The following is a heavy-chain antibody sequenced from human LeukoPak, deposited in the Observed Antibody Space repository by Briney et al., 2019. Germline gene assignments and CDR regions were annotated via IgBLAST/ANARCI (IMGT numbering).Heavy chain of an antibody. J-gene: IGHJ6*03. CDR3: ARDHHGPLGYYKEV. CDR2: INPNSGGT. V-gene: IGHV1-2*02. D-gene: IGHD7-27*01. CDR1: GYTFTGYY. Sequence: ASVKVSCTASGYTFTGYYMHWVRQAPGQGLEWMGWINPNSGGTNYAQKFQGRVTMTRDTSISTAYMELSRLRSDDTAVYYCARDHHGPLGYYKEVRGKGTTVTVSS.